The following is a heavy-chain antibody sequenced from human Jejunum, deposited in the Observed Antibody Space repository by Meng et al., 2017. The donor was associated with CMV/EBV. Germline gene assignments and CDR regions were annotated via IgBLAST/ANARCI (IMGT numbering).Heavy chain of an antibody. J-gene: IGHJ6*02. Sequence: NWVRQAPGKGLEWVSSVKSHSTFIYYADSVKGRFTISRDNAENSLHLKMNSLRAEDTAVYFCARHLSEGYCNSTRCSYSYFYGMDVWGQGTTVTVSS. CDR2: VKSHSTFI. CDR3: ARHLSEGYCNSTRCSYSYFYGMDV. D-gene: IGHD2-2*01. V-gene: IGHV3-21*01.